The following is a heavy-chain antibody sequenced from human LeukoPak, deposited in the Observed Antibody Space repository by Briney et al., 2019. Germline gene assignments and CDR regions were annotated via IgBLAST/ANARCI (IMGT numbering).Heavy chain of an antibody. Sequence: GGSLRLSCVASGFSFDYYGMHWVRQAPGKGLEWVSLISGRDGRTDYADSVKGRFTISRNNSKNSLYLQMSSLRTEDTAFYYCAKDELLGRGWEHRFDYWGRGTLVTVSS. J-gene: IGHJ4*02. D-gene: IGHD6-19*01. V-gene: IGHV3-43*02. CDR3: AKDELLGRGWEHRFDY. CDR1: GFSFDYYG. CDR2: ISGRDGRT.